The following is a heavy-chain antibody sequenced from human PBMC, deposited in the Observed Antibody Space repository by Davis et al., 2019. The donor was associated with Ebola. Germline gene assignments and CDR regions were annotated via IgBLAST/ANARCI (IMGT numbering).Heavy chain of an antibody. V-gene: IGHV4-59*12. CDR2: IYYSGST. J-gene: IGHJ4*02. D-gene: IGHD7-27*01. CDR1: GGSISAYY. CDR3: ARGPSIWGFDY. Sequence: SQTLSLTCPVSGGSISAYYWSWIRQPPGKALECIGYIYYSGSTNYNPSLKSRVTISVDTSKNQFSLKLSSVTAADTAVYYCARGPSIWGFDYWGQGTLVTVSS.